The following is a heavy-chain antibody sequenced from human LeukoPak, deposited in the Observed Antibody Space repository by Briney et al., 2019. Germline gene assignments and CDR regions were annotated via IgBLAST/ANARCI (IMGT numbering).Heavy chain of an antibody. J-gene: IGHJ4*02. CDR1: GFTLTTYD. V-gene: IGHV3-23*01. D-gene: IGHD6-13*01. Sequence: PGGSLRLSCAASGFTLTTYDMSWVRQTPGKQLEWVSTIRNSGGTTYYADSVKGRFTVSRDNSKNTLYLQMNTLSVEDTALYYCARSSSSSFDYWGQGTLVTVSS. CDR2: IRNSGGTT. CDR3: ARSSSSSFDY.